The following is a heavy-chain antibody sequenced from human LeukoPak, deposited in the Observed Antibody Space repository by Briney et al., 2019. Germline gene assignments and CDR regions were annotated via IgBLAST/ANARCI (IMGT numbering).Heavy chain of an antibody. D-gene: IGHD2-2*01. CDR3: ANGHCSSTSCYPEDDY. Sequence: GGSLRLSCAASGFTFSNYGMHWVRQAPGKGLEWVAFIRYDGSNKYYADSVKGRFTISRDNSKNTLYLQMNSLRAEDTAVYYCANGHCSSTSCYPEDDYWGQGTLVTVSS. CDR2: IRYDGSNK. CDR1: GFTFSNYG. J-gene: IGHJ4*02. V-gene: IGHV3-30*02.